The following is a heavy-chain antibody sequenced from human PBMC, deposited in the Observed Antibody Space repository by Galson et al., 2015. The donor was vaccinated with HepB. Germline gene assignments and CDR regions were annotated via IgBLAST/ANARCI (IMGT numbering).Heavy chain of an antibody. D-gene: IGHD3-22*01. CDR2: IRYDGSKK. J-gene: IGHJ4*02. V-gene: IGHV3-30*02. Sequence: SLRLSCAASGFTFGYYGMHWVRQAPGKGLEWVAFIRYDGSKKNYADSVKGRFTISRDDSKNTLYLQMNSLRTEDTAMYYCAKITLYDSSGLHDYWGQGTLATVSS. CDR1: GFTFGYYG. CDR3: AKITLYDSSGLHDY.